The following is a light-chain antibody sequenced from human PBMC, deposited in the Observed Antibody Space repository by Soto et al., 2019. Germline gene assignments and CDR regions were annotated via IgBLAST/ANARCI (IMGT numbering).Light chain of an antibody. Sequence: EIVMTQSPATLSVSPGERATLSCRASQSVSSNLGWYQQKPGQAPRLLIYGASTRATGIPARFSGSGSGTEFTLTISSLQSEDFAVYYCQQYNNWPLTFDQGTKVEIK. CDR3: QQYNNWPLT. J-gene: IGKJ1*01. CDR2: GAS. V-gene: IGKV3-15*01. CDR1: QSVSSN.